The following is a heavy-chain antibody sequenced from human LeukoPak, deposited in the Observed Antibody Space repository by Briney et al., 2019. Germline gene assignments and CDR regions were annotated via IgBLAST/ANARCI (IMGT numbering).Heavy chain of an antibody. J-gene: IGHJ4*02. D-gene: IGHD3-22*01. CDR2: TFHSGST. Sequence: SETLALTCAVSGGSISSSNWWSWVRQPPGKWLEWIGETFHSGSTNYNQSLKSRVTISVDTSKNQLSLELSSVTAAETAVYYCAKESGYYYDTRYFDYWGQGTLVTVSS. V-gene: IGHV4-4*02. CDR3: AKESGYYYDTRYFDY. CDR1: GGSISSSNW.